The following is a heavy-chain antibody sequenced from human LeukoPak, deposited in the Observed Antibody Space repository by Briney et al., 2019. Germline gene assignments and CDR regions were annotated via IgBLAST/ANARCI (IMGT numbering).Heavy chain of an antibody. CDR1: GFTFSSYA. V-gene: IGHV3-23*01. CDR3: AKGYYSTVITAYDAFDI. J-gene: IGHJ3*02. CDR2: ISGSGSST. Sequence: GGSLRLSCAASGFTFSSYAMSWVRQAPGKGLEWVSAISGSGSSTYYADSVKGHFTISRGNSKNTLYLQMNSLSAEDTAVYYCAKGYYSTVITAYDAFDIWGQGTMITVS. D-gene: IGHD4-17*01.